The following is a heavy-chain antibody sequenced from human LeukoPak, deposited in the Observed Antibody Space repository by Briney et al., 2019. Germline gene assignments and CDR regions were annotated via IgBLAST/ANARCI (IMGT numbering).Heavy chain of an antibody. Sequence: SVKVSCKASGGTFNTYALSWVRQAPGRGLEWMGAIIPMFDTTNYAQRFQGRVTMTRDTSISTAYMELSRLRSDDTAVYYCARDIAYCSGGSCYSEESDYWGQGTLVTVSS. CDR1: GGTFNTYA. CDR3: ARDIAYCSGGSCYSEESDY. J-gene: IGHJ4*02. CDR2: IIPMFDTT. D-gene: IGHD2-15*01. V-gene: IGHV1-69*05.